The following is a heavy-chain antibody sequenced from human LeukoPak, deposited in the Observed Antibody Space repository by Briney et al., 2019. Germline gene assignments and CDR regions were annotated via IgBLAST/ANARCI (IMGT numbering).Heavy chain of an antibody. CDR1: GGTFSSYA. CDR3: ARINSGYVYYYYYYMDV. J-gene: IGHJ6*03. CDR2: IIPIFGTA. V-gene: IGHV1-69*05. D-gene: IGHD5-12*01. Sequence: ASVKVSCKASGGTFSSYAISWVRQAPGQGLEWMGRIIPIFGTANYAQKFQGRVTITTDESTSTAYMELSSLRSEDTAVYYCARINSGYVYYYYYYMDVWGKGTTVTVSS.